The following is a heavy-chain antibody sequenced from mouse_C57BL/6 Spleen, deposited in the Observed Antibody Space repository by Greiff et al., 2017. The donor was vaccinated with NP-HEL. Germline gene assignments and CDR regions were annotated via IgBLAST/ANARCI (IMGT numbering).Heavy chain of an antibody. CDR2: INPSNGGT. D-gene: IGHD2-3*01. Sequence: QVQLQQPGTELVKPGASVKLSCKASGYTFTSYWMHWVRQTPGQGLEWIGNINPSNGGTNYNEKFKSKATLTVDKSYSTAYMQLSSLPSEDSAGYYCARGDGCPPWFAYWGQGTLVTVSA. J-gene: IGHJ3*01. CDR3: ARGDGCPPWFAY. CDR1: GYTFTSYW. V-gene: IGHV1-53*01.